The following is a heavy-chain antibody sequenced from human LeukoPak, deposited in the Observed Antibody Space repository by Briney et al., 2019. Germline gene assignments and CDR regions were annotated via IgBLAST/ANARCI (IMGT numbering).Heavy chain of an antibody. J-gene: IGHJ4*02. Sequence: GGSLRLSCAASGFTVSSNYMTWVRQAPGKGLVWVSRIESDGTTTTYADSVKGRFTISRDNAKNTLYLQMNSLRAEDTAVYYCTRGQSSGYSSGDYWGQGTLVTVSS. CDR3: TRGQSSGYSSGDY. CDR2: IESDGTTT. D-gene: IGHD3-22*01. CDR1: GFTVSSNY. V-gene: IGHV3-74*01.